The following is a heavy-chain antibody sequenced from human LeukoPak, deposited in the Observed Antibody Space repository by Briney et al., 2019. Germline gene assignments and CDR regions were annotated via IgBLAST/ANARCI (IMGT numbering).Heavy chain of an antibody. J-gene: IGHJ4*02. V-gene: IGHV3-7*01. D-gene: IGHD1-1*01. CDR1: GFAFSSYW. CDR2: IKQDGSEK. Sequence: PGGSLRLSCAASGFAFSSYWMSWVRQAPGKGLEWVANIKQDGSEKYYVDSVKGRFTISRDNAKNSLYLQMNSLRAGDTAVYYCATPGWNDVSYWGQGTLVTVSS. CDR3: ATPGWNDVSY.